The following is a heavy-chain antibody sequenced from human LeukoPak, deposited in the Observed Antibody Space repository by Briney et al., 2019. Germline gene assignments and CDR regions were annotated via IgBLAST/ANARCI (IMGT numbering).Heavy chain of an antibody. CDR1: GYTFTGYY. D-gene: IGHD3-22*01. CDR3: ARGAHYHDSSQGYDY. J-gene: IGHJ4*02. CDR2: INPNSGGT. V-gene: IGHV1-2*02. Sequence: GASVKVSCKASGYTFTGYYMHWVRQAPGQGLEWMGWINPNSGGTNYAQKFHGRVTMTRDTFISTAYMELRRLRSDDTAVYYCARGAHYHDSSQGYDYWGQGTLVTVSS.